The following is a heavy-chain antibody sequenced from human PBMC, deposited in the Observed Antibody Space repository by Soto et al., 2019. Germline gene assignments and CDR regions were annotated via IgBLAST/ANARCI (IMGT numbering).Heavy chain of an antibody. V-gene: IGHV4-4*02. J-gene: IGHJ4*02. D-gene: IGHD3-16*01. CDR2: IYHGGNI. Sequence: SETLSLTCAVSGDSINSTDWWNWVRQSPGKGLEWIGEIYHGGNIYYNPSLKSRVTISMDKSKNQFSLNLFYVTAADTAVYYCARDHAYSAYWVFDYWAQGALVTVSS. CDR1: GDSINSTDW. CDR3: ARDHAYSAYWVFDY.